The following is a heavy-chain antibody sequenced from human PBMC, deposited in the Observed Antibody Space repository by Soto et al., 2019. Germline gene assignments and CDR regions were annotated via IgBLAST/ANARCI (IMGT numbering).Heavy chain of an antibody. CDR1: GDTFTNYD. J-gene: IGHJ5*02. CDR2: ISSYNGNT. D-gene: IGHD2-15*01. Sequence: ASVKVSCKASGDTFTNYDIKWVRQAPGQGLEWMGWISSYNGNTNYAQKFQGRVTMTTDTSTSTAYMELRSLRSDDTAVYYCARYCSGGSCYHNWFDPWGQGTLVTVSS. V-gene: IGHV1-18*01. CDR3: ARYCSGGSCYHNWFDP.